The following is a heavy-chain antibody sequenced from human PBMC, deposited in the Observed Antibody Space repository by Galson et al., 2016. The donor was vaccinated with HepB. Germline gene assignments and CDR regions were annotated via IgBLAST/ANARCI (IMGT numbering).Heavy chain of an antibody. D-gene: IGHD6-6*01. CDR2: IYYTGST. Sequence: SETLSLTCTVSGGSISSSSFYWGWIRQPPGKGLEWIGSIYYTGSTSYNVSLKSRVTISVDTSKHQFSLRPSSVTAADTAVYYCARHSSSWDYYYYGTDVWGQETTVTVSS. J-gene: IGHJ6*02. CDR3: ARHSSSWDYYYYGTDV. V-gene: IGHV4-39*01. CDR1: GGSISSSSFY.